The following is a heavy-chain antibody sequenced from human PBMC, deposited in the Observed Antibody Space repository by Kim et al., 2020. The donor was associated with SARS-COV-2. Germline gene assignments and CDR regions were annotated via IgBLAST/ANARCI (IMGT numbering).Heavy chain of an antibody. V-gene: IGHV4-39*07. CDR2: IYYSGST. CDR3: VGSITMVRGIMDV. D-gene: IGHD3-10*01. CDR1: GGSISSSSYY. Sequence: SETLSLTCTVSGGSISSSSYYWGWIRQPPGKGLEWIGSIYYSGSTYYNPSLKSRVTISVDTSKNQFSLKLSSVTAADTAVYYCVGSITMVRGIMDVWGQGTTVTVSS. J-gene: IGHJ6*02.